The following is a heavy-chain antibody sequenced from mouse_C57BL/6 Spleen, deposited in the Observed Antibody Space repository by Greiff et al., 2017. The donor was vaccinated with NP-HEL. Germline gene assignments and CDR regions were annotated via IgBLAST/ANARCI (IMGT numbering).Heavy chain of an antibody. D-gene: IGHD2-2*01. J-gene: IGHJ3*01. V-gene: IGHV5-4*01. Sequence: DVMLVESGGGLVKPGGSLKLSCAASGFTFSSYAMSWVRQTPEKRLEWVATISDGGSYTYYPDNVKGRFTISRDNAKNNLYLQMSHLKSEDTAMYYCARDVVTPFAYWGQGTLVTVSA. CDR2: ISDGGSYT. CDR3: ARDVVTPFAY. CDR1: GFTFSSYA.